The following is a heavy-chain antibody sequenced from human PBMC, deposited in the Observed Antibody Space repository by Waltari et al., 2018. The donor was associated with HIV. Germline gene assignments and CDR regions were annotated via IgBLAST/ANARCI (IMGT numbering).Heavy chain of an antibody. Sequence: EMQLVESGGGLVKPGGSLRLSCAASGLPSRSFSMNWVRRAPGKGLEWVSSISTASTYIYYGDSVKGRFTISRDNAKNSLYLQMNSLRAEDTAVYFCARSSVPVGPLYGMDVWGQGTTVTVAS. CDR2: ISTASTYI. CDR3: ARSSVPVGPLYGMDV. CDR1: GLPSRSFS. V-gene: IGHV3-21*02. J-gene: IGHJ6*02. D-gene: IGHD6-19*01.